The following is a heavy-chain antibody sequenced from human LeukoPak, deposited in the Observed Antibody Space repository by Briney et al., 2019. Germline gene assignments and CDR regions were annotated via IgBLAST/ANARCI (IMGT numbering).Heavy chain of an antibody. V-gene: IGHV4-39*01. CDR2: VYYTGTT. CDR1: GGSIRNYY. J-gene: IGHJ4*02. CDR3: ARHVSVAVTNFFDY. D-gene: IGHD6-19*01. Sequence: SETLSLTCTVSGGSIRNYYWGWIRQPPGKGLEWVGGVYYTGTTYSNPSLKSRVTISVDTSKNQFSLRLSSVTAADTAVYYCARHVSVAVTNFFDYWGQGTLVTVSS.